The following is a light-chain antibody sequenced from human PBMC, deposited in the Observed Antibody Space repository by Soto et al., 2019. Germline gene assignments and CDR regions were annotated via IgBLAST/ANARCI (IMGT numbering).Light chain of an antibody. Sequence: EIVLTQSPGTLSLSPGERDTLSCRASQTVTGSYLAWYQQKPGQAPRLLIYGACNRATGIPDRFSGSGYGTDFTLTISRLEPEDFAVYYCQQCGPTLKYTVGQGTKLEIK. CDR3: QQCGPTLKYT. J-gene: IGKJ2*01. CDR2: GAC. V-gene: IGKV3-20*01. CDR1: QTVTGSY.